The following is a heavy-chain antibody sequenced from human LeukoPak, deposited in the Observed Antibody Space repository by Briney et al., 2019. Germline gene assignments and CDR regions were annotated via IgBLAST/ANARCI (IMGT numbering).Heavy chain of an antibody. CDR3: ARDRNDILTGYPENWFDP. CDR2: IYTSGST. J-gene: IGHJ5*02. CDR1: GGSISSYY. Sequence: SETLSLTCTVSGGSISSYYWSWIRQPAGKGLEWIGRIYTSGSTNYNPSLKSRVTMSVDTSKKQFSLKLSSVTAADTAVYYCARDRNDILTGYPENWFDPWGQGTLVTVSS. V-gene: IGHV4-4*07. D-gene: IGHD3-9*01.